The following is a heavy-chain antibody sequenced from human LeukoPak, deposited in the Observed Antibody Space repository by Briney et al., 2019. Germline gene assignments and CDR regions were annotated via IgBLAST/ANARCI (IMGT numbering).Heavy chain of an antibody. Sequence: PSETLSRTCAVYGGSFSGYYWSWIRQPPGKGLEWIGYIYYSGSTNYNPSLKSRVTISVDTSKNQFPLKLSSVTAADTAVYYCARDPAIAVAGRNWYFDLWGRGTLVTVSS. CDR2: IYYSGST. V-gene: IGHV4-59*01. J-gene: IGHJ2*01. CDR3: ARDPAIAVAGRNWYFDL. CDR1: GGSFSGYY. D-gene: IGHD6-19*01.